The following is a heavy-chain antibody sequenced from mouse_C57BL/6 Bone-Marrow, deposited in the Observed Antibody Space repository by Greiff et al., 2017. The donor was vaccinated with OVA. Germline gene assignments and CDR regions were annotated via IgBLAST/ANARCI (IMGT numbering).Heavy chain of an antibody. CDR3: VREELGLYYAMDY. V-gene: IGHV10-1*01. CDR2: IRSKSNNYAT. J-gene: IGHJ4*01. Sequence: EVQLVESGGGLVQPKGSLKLSCAASGFSFNTYAMNWVRQAPGKGLEWVARIRSKSNNYATYYADSVKDRFTISRDDSESMLYLQMNNLKTEDTAMYYCVREELGLYYAMDYWGQGTSVTVSS. CDR1: GFSFNTYA. D-gene: IGHD4-1*01.